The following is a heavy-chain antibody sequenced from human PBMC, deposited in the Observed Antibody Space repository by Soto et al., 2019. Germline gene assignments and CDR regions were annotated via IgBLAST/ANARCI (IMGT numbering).Heavy chain of an antibody. CDR3: ERLAAGNYYYYYGMDV. CDR1: GFTVSSNY. Sequence: PGGSLRLSCAASGFTVSSNYMSWVRQAPGKGLEWVSVIYSGGSTYYADSVKGRFTISRDNSKNTLYLQMNSLRAEDTAVYYCERLAAGNYYYYYGMDVWGQGTTVTVSS. J-gene: IGHJ6*02. D-gene: IGHD6-13*01. V-gene: IGHV3-53*01. CDR2: IYSGGST.